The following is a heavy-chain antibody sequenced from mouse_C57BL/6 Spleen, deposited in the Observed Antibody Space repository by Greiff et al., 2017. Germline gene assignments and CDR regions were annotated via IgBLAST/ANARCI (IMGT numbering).Heavy chain of an antibody. Sequence: VQLQQPGAELVRPGSSVKLSCKASGYTFPSYWMDLVKQRPVQGLEWIGNIYPSDSETHYNQKFKDKATLTVDKSSSTAYMQLSSLTSEDSAVYYCARRLRGYYAMDYWGQGTSVTVSS. CDR3: ARRLRGYYAMDY. CDR1: GYTFPSYW. D-gene: IGHD2-4*01. J-gene: IGHJ4*01. CDR2: IYPSDSET. V-gene: IGHV1-61*01.